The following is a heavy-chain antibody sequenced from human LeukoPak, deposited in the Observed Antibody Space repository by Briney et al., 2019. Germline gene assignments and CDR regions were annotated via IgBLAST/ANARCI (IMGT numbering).Heavy chain of an antibody. CDR2: ISYDGSNK. Sequence: GGSLRLSCAASGFTFSSYAMHWVRQAPGKGLEWVAVISYDGSNKYYADSVKGRFTISRDNSKNTLYLQMNSLRAEDTAVYYCARDYVEYSSSRAGGNWFDPWGQGTLVTVSS. CDR1: GFTFSSYA. J-gene: IGHJ5*02. V-gene: IGHV3-30-3*01. CDR3: ARDYVEYSSSRAGGNWFDP. D-gene: IGHD6-6*01.